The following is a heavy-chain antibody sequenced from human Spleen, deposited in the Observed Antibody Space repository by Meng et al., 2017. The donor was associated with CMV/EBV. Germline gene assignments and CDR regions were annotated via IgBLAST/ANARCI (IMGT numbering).Heavy chain of an antibody. J-gene: IGHJ6*02. Sequence: SETLSLTCQVSGGSIGRNNYFWGWIRQPPGKGLEWIGSFHYSGSTYYNPSLKTRVTVSVDTSKSQFSLELSSVTAADTAVYYCARYSSSWYNYYYGMDVWGQGTTVTVSS. CDR2: FHYSGST. CDR3: ARYSSSWYNYYYGMDV. D-gene: IGHD6-13*01. CDR1: GGSIGRNNYF. V-gene: IGHV4-39*01.